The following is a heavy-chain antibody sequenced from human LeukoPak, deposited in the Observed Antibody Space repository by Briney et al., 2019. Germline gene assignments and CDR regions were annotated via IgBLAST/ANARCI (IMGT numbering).Heavy chain of an antibody. Sequence: GASVKVSCKASGGTFSSYAISWVRQAPGQGLEWMGGIIPIFGTANYAQKFQGRVTITADKSTSTAYMELSSLRSEDTAVYYCARGHCSGGSCYRTYYYYYMDVWGKGTTVTVSS. CDR1: GGTFSSYA. V-gene: IGHV1-69*06. J-gene: IGHJ6*03. D-gene: IGHD2-15*01. CDR2: IIPIFGTA. CDR3: ARGHCSGGSCYRTYYYYYMDV.